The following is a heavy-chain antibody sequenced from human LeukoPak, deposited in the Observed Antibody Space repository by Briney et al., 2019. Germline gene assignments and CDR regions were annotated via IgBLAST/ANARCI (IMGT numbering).Heavy chain of an antibody. J-gene: IGHJ5*02. V-gene: IGHV4-31*11. CDR2: IYYSGGT. D-gene: IGHD2-15*01. Sequence: SQTLSLTCAVSGGSISSGGYYWSWIRQHPGKGLEWIGYIYYSGGTYYNPSLKSRVTISVDTSKNQFSLKLSSVTAADTAVYYCARLVSAATGSWFDPWGQGTLVTVSS. CDR1: GGSISSGGYY. CDR3: ARLVSAATGSWFDP.